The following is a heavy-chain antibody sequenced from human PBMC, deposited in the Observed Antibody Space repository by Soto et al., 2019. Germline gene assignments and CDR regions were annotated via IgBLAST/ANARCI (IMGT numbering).Heavy chain of an antibody. J-gene: IGHJ3*02. V-gene: IGHV4-59*01. D-gene: IGHD3-10*01. CDR3: ARVWGGAFDI. Sequence: SETLSLTCTVSGGSISSYYWSWIRQPPGKGVEWIGYIYYSGITNYNPSLKSRVTISVDTSKNQFSLKLSSVTAADTAVYYCARVWGGAFDIWGQGTMVTVSS. CDR2: IYYSGIT. CDR1: GGSISSYY.